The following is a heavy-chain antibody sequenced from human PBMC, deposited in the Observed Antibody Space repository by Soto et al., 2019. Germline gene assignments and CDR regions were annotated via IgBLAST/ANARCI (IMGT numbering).Heavy chain of an antibody. CDR3: ARVVGQQLVLSIHY. Sequence: ASVKVSCKTSGYTFTDYSLHWVRQAPGQTFEWMGWVNTENGDTKYSHKFLGRVTITSDTSASTLYLELSSLRTDDSAVYFCARVVGQQLVLSIHYWGQGTPVTVSS. CDR2: VNTENGDT. D-gene: IGHD6-13*01. J-gene: IGHJ4*02. CDR1: GYTFTDYS. V-gene: IGHV1-3*04.